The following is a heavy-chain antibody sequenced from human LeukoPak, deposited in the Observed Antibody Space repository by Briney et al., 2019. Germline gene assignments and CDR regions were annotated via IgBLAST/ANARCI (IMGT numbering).Heavy chain of an antibody. V-gene: IGHV3-7*01. D-gene: IGHD2-2*02. CDR2: IKQDGSEK. CDR3: ARDSKRSSDIVVVPAAILPAEYFQH. CDR1: GFKFSDHY. J-gene: IGHJ1*01. Sequence: GGSLRLSCAASGFKFSDHYMDWVRQAPGKGLEWVANIKQDGSEKYYVDSVKGRFTISRDNAKNSLYLQMNSLRAEDTAVYYCARDSKRSSDIVVVPAAILPAEYFQHWGQGTLVTVSS.